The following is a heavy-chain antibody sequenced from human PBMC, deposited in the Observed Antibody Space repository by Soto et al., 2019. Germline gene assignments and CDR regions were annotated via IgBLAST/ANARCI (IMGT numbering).Heavy chain of an antibody. D-gene: IGHD2-15*01. CDR2: IIPIFGTA. V-gene: IGHV1-69*12. CDR1: GGTFSSYA. Sequence: QVQLVQSGAEVKKPGSSVKVSCKASGGTFSSYAISWVRQAPGQGLEWMGGIIPIFGTANYAQKFQGRVTITADESTSTAYMELSSLRSEDTAVYYCARDDCSGCSCYPHYYYYGMDVWGQGTTVTVSS. J-gene: IGHJ6*02. CDR3: ARDDCSGCSCYPHYYYYGMDV.